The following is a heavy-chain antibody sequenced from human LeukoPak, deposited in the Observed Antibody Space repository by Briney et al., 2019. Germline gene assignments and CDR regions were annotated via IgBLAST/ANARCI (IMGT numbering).Heavy chain of an antibody. J-gene: IGHJ4*02. V-gene: IGHV4-59*01. CDR2: IYYGGST. D-gene: IGHD5-18*01. CDR1: GGSISSYY. Sequence: SETLSLTCTVSGGSISSYYWSWIRQPPGKGLEWIGYIYYGGSTNYNPSLKSRVTISVDTSKNQFSLKLSSVTAADTAVYYCARYSYDRGGDYWGQGTLVTVSS. CDR3: ARYSYDRGGDY.